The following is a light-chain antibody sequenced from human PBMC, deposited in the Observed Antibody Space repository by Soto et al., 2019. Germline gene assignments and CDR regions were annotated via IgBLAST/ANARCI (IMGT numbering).Light chain of an antibody. CDR3: QQYGSSHLA. V-gene: IGKV3-20*01. CDR2: GAS. J-gene: IGKJ4*01. Sequence: LTQFPSTLSLPPGERATLSCRASQSVSSSYLAWYRQKPGQAPGLLVCGASSRETGIPDRFSGSGSGTDFTLTISRLEPEDFAVYYCQQYGSSHLAFGGGTKV. CDR1: QSVSSSY.